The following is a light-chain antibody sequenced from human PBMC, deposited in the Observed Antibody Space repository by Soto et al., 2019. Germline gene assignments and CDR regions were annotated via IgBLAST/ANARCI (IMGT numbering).Light chain of an antibody. Sequence: QSALTQPPSASGSPGQSVTISCTGTSSDVGGYNYVSWYQQHPGKAPKLMIYEVSKRPSGVPDRFSASKSGNTASLTVSGLQAEDEADYYCQAWDSTSQVVFGGGTQLTVL. V-gene: IGLV2-8*01. J-gene: IGLJ2*01. CDR3: QAWDSTSQVV. CDR2: EVS. CDR1: SSDVGGYNY.